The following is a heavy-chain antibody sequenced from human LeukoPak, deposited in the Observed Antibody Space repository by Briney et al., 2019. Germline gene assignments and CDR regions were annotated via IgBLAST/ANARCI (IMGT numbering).Heavy chain of an antibody. CDR1: GGSISSSSYY. CDR3: ARHRTTVTTSWFDP. CDR2: IYYSGST. V-gene: IGHV4-39*01. Sequence: PSETLSLTCTVSGGSISSSSYYWGWIRQPPGKGLEWIGSIYYSGSTYHNPSLKSRVTISVDTSKNQFSLKLSSVTAADTAVYYCARHRTTVTTSWFDPWGQGTLVTVSS. J-gene: IGHJ5*02. D-gene: IGHD4-17*01.